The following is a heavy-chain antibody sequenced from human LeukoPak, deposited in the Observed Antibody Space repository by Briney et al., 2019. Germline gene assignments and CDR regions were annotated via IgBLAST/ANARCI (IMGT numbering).Heavy chain of an antibody. CDR1: GGSISSYY. J-gene: IGHJ6*02. Sequence: SETLSLTCTVSGGSISSYYWSWIRQPPGKGLEWIGYIYYSGSTNYNPSLKSRVTISVDTSKNQFSLKLSSVTAAGTAVYYCARNGEYYYYGMDVWGQGTTVTVSS. V-gene: IGHV4-59*01. CDR2: IYYSGST. CDR3: ARNGEYYYYGMDV. D-gene: IGHD3-10*01.